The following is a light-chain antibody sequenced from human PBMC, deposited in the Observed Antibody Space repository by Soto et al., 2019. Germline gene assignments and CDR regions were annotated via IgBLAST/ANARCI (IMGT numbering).Light chain of an antibody. CDR2: DVS. CDR1: SSDVGGYNY. V-gene: IGLV2-14*03. J-gene: IGLJ1*01. Sequence: QSVLTQPASVSGSPGQSITISCTGTSSDVGGYNYVSWYQHHPGKAPKRMIHDVSNRPSGVSNRFSGSQSGNTASLTISGLQAEDEADYYCSSYIPNNSTYVFGTGTKVTVL. CDR3: SSYIPNNSTYV.